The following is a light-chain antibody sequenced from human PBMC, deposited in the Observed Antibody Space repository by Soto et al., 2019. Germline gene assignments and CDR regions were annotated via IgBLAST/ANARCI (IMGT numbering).Light chain of an antibody. CDR2: KAS. CDR3: QQYDASPLT. J-gene: IGKJ2*01. CDR1: QTVRNW. Sequence: DIPMTQSPTTLSASVGDRAVITCRAGQTVRNWLAWFQQKPGEAPKLLIYKASRLESGVSSRFSGSGYGTDFTLTITNLVPGDSATYFCQQYDASPLTFGQGTKLEIK. V-gene: IGKV1-5*03.